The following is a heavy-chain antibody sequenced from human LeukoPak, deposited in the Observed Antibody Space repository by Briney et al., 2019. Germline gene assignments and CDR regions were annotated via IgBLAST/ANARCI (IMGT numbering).Heavy chain of an antibody. V-gene: IGHV1-18*01. CDR2: ISAHKGKT. J-gene: IGHJ6*03. Sequence: ASVKVSCKASGCTFTSYGISWVRQAPGQGLEWMGWISAHKGKTNYAQKLQGRVTMTTDTSTSTAYMELRSLRSDDTAVYYCARHGPEMATNDYYYYYMDVWGKGTTVTVSS. CDR3: ARHGPEMATNDYYYYYMDV. CDR1: GCTFTSYG. D-gene: IGHD5-24*01.